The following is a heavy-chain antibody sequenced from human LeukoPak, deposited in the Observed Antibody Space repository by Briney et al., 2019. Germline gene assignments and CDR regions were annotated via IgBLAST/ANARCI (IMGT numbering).Heavy chain of an antibody. D-gene: IGHD3-22*01. CDR1: GGSISSGGYY. CDR3: ARALGIHQSSGYYDY. Sequence: SEALSLTCTVSGGSISSGGYYWSWIRQHPGKGLEWIGYIYYSGSTYYNPSLKSRVTISVDTSKNQFSLKLSSVTAADTAVYYCARALGIHQSSGYYDYWGQGTLVTVSS. J-gene: IGHJ4*02. V-gene: IGHV4-31*03. CDR2: IYYSGST.